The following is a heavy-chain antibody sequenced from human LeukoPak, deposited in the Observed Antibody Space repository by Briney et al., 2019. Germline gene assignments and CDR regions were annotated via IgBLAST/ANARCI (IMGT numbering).Heavy chain of an antibody. CDR1: GFTASNFY. CDR3: ARLVVVPVAAKYDY. V-gene: IGHV3-66*04. CDR2: IDSGGRT. Sequence: GGSRRLSCAASGFTASNFYMNWVRQAPGKGLEWVSVIDSGGRTSYADSVKGRFSISRDNFKNTLYLQMNSLRVEDTAVYYCARLVVVPVAAKYDYWGQGTLVTVSS. J-gene: IGHJ4*02. D-gene: IGHD2-2*01.